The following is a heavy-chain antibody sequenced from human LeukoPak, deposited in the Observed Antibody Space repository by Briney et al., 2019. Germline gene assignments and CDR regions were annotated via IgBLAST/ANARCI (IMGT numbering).Heavy chain of an antibody. D-gene: IGHD4-17*01. V-gene: IGHV3-30*18. CDR3: AKRPSDYGDYVTYFDY. J-gene: IGHJ4*02. CDR2: ISDDGRNK. CDR1: GFSFISYG. Sequence: GGSLRLSCAASGFSFISYGMHWVRQAPGKGLEWVGVISDDGRNKKYADSVKGRFTISRDNSKDTLYLQMNSLRGEDTAVYYRAKRPSDYGDYVTYFDYWGQGTLVTVSS.